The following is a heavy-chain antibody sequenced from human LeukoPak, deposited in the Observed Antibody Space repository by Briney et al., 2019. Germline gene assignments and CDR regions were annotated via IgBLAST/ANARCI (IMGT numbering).Heavy chain of an antibody. J-gene: IGHJ4*02. CDR3: ARGIPGYYGSGSRMGQYDY. CDR2: IYYSGST. Sequence: SETLSLTCTVSGGSISSYYWSWIRQPPGKGLEWIGHIYYSGSTNYNPSLKSRVTISVDTSKNQFSLKPSSVTAADTAVYYCARGIPGYYGSGSRMGQYDYWGQGTLVTVSS. CDR1: GGSISSYY. D-gene: IGHD3-10*01. V-gene: IGHV4-59*01.